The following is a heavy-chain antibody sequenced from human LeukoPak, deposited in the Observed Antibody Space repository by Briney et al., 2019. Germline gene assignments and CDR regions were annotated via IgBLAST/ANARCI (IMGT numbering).Heavy chain of an antibody. V-gene: IGHV3-9*01. Sequence: QSGGSLRLSCAASGFTFDDYAMHWVRQAPGKGLEWVSGISWNSGSIGYADSVKGRFTISRDNAKNSLYLQMNSLRAEDTALYYCAKDKRGIAAAGYFDYWGQGTLVTVSS. J-gene: IGHJ4*02. CDR1: GFTFDDYA. CDR2: ISWNSGSI. CDR3: AKDKRGIAAAGYFDY. D-gene: IGHD6-13*01.